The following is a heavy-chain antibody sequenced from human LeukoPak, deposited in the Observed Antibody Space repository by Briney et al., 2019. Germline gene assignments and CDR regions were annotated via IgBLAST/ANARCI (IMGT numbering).Heavy chain of an antibody. J-gene: IGHJ4*02. CDR2: IRYDGSNK. V-gene: IGHV3-30*02. Sequence: GGSLRLSCAASGFTFSSYWMSWVRQAPGKGLEWVAFIRYDGSNKYYADSVKGRFTISRDNSKNTLYLQMNSLRAEDTAVYYCAKGERGYYDFWSGYYEGLDYWGQGTPVTVSS. CDR1: GFTFSSYW. D-gene: IGHD3-3*01. CDR3: AKGERGYYDFWSGYYEGLDY.